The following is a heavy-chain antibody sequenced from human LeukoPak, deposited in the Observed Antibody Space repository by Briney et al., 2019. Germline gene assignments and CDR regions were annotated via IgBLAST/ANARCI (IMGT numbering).Heavy chain of an antibody. V-gene: IGHV3-11*01. CDR1: GFTFSGYY. J-gene: IGHJ4*02. Sequence: PGGSLRLSCAASGFTFSGYYMGWIRQAPGKELEWVSYISSSGSTIYYADSVKGRFTISRDNAKNSLYLQMNSLRAEDTAVYYCARGDYQLLFDYWGQGTLVTVSS. CDR2: ISSSGSTI. D-gene: IGHD2-2*01. CDR3: ARGDYQLLFDY.